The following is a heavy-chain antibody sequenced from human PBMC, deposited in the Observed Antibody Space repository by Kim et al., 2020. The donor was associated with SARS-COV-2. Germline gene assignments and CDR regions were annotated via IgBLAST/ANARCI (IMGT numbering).Heavy chain of an antibody. CDR1: GFTFSSYG. D-gene: IGHD4-17*01. J-gene: IGHJ6*02. CDR3: AKDGADYGDYPRYYYYYYGMDV. V-gene: IGHV3-30*18. Sequence: GGSLRLSCAASGFTFSSYGMHWVRQAPGKGLEWVAVISYDGSNKYYADSVKGRFTISRDNSKNTLYLQMNSLRAEDTAVYYCAKDGADYGDYPRYYYYYYGMDVWGQGTTVTVSS. CDR2: ISYDGSNK.